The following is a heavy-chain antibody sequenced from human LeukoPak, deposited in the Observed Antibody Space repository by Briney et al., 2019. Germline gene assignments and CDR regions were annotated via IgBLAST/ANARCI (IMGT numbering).Heavy chain of an antibody. CDR1: GFTFSSYA. D-gene: IGHD6-19*01. V-gene: IGHV3-23*01. CDR2: ISGSGGST. Sequence: PGGSLRLSCAASGFTFSSYAMSWVRQAPGKGLEWVSAISGSGGSTYYADSVKGRFTISGDNSKNTLYLQMNSLRAEDTAVYYCAKDQDSSGWYFHAFDIWGQGTMVTVSS. CDR3: AKDQDSSGWYFHAFDI. J-gene: IGHJ3*02.